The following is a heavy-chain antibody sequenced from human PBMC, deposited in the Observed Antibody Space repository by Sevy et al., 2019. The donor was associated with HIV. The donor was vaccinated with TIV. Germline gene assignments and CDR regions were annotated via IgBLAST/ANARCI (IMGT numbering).Heavy chain of an antibody. CDR3: ARVLGASVDY. D-gene: IGHD1-26*01. CDR2: IKQDGSEK. CDR1: VFTFSSYW. V-gene: IGHV3-7*01. J-gene: IGHJ4*02. Sequence: GGSLRLSCAASVFTFSSYWMSWVRQAPGKGLEWVANIKQDGSEKYYVDSVKGRFTISRDNAKNSLYLQMNSLRAEDTAVYYCARVLGASVDYWGQGTLVTVSS.